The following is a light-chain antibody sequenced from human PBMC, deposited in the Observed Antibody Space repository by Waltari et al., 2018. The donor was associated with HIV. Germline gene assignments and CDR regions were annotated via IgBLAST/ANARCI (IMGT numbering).Light chain of an antibody. V-gene: IGKV3-15*01. J-gene: IGKJ5*01. CDR3: QQYNYWPPIT. CDR2: DAS. Sequence: EIVMTQSPATLSVSPGERAILSCRTSQSLSTNLAWYQQKSGQAPRLLIYDASTRATGIPPRFSGSGSGTEFTLTISTLQSEDFAVYYCQQYNYWPPITFGQGTRLEIK. CDR1: QSLSTN.